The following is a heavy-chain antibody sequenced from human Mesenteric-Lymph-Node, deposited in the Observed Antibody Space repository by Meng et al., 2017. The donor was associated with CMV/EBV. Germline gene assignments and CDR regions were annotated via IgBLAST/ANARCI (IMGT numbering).Heavy chain of an antibody. D-gene: IGHD6-13*01. CDR1: GYTFTSYY. CDR2: INPSGGST. CDR3: ARSGSSWSRCFDY. V-gene: IGHV1-46*01. Sequence: ASVKVSCKASGYTFTSYYMHWVRQAPGQGLEWMGIINPSGGSTSYAQKFQGRVTITRNTSISTAYMELSSLRSEDTAVYYCARSGSSWSRCFDYWGQGTLVTVSS. J-gene: IGHJ4*02.